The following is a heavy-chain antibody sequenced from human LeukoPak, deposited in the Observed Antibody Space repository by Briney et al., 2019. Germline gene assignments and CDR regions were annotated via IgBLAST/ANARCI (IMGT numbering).Heavy chain of an antibody. D-gene: IGHD1-26*01. J-gene: IGHJ4*02. CDR3: ARAVIVGTIQFDY. V-gene: IGHV1-8*01. CDR2: MNPNSGNT. CDR1: GYTLTTYD. Sequence: GASVQVSCKASGYTLTTYDINWVRQAAGQGLEWMGWMNPNSGNTGYAQKFQGRVTVPRDTSISTAYMELSSLRSEDTAVYYCARAVIVGTIQFDYWGQGTLVTVSS.